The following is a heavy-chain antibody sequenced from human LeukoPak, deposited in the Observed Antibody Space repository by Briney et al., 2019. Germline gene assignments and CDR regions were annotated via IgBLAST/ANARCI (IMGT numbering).Heavy chain of an antibody. CDR2: INHSGST. D-gene: IGHD6-13*01. Sequence: PSETLSLTCAVYGGSFSGYYWSWIRQPPGKGLEWIGEINHSGSTNYNPSLKSRVTISVDTSKNQFSLKLSSVTAADTAAYYCARRRKQQLVRGYFDYWGQGTLVTVSS. CDR3: ARRRKQQLVRGYFDY. V-gene: IGHV4-34*01. J-gene: IGHJ4*02. CDR1: GGSFSGYY.